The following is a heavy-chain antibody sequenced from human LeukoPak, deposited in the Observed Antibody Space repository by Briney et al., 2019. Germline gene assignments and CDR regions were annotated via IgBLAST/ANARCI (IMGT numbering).Heavy chain of an antibody. J-gene: IGHJ4*02. Sequence: GRSLRLSCAASGFTVTSSGMHWVRQAPGKGLEWVSVIWYDGSVQYYADSVKGRFTVFRDTSKNTVYLQMNNVRAEDTAVYYCARGTYGTSGNYRTHFDNWGQGTLVTVSS. V-gene: IGHV3-33*01. CDR2: IWYDGSVQ. D-gene: IGHD3-22*01. CDR3: ARGTYGTSGNYRTHFDN. CDR1: GFTVTSSG.